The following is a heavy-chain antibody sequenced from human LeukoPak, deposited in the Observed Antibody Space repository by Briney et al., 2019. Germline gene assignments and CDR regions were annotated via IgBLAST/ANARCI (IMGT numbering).Heavy chain of an antibody. V-gene: IGHV3-21*06. D-gene: IGHD1-26*01. Sequence: GGSLRLSCAASGFTFSYYAMNWVRQAPGKGLEWVASISGSGTYIYYADSLKGRATISRDNAKDSLFLRVNDLTADDTAVYYCVRDSTYFFGMDVWGLGTMVTVSS. CDR2: ISGSGTYI. J-gene: IGHJ6*02. CDR3: VRDSTYFFGMDV. CDR1: GFTFSYYA.